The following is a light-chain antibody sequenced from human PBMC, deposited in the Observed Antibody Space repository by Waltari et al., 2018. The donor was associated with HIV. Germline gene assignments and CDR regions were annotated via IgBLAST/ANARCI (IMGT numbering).Light chain of an antibody. CDR2: TLS. J-gene: IGKJ5*01. Sequence: DVVMTQTPLSLPVTPGEPASISCRSSQSLFYSGDGNIYLDWYLQKPGQSPQILIYTLSYRASGVPDRFTGSGSGTDFTLKISRVEAEDVGVYYCMQLLKVPITFGQGTRLEIK. CDR3: MQLLKVPIT. CDR1: QSLFYSGDGNIY. V-gene: IGKV2-40*01.